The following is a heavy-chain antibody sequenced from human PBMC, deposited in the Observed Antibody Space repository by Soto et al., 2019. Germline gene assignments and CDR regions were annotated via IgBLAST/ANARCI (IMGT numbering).Heavy chain of an antibody. CDR2: IIPLFGTA. V-gene: IGHV1-69*01. CDR1: GGTFSSYG. Sequence: QVQLVQSGAEVKKPGSSVKVSCKASGGTFSSYGFSWVRQAPGQGLEWMGGIIPLFGTANYAQKFQGRVTITADESRSTIYMELSSLRSEDSAVYYCARDECSGGSCYSDYWGQGTLVTVSS. J-gene: IGHJ4*02. CDR3: ARDECSGGSCYSDY. D-gene: IGHD2-15*01.